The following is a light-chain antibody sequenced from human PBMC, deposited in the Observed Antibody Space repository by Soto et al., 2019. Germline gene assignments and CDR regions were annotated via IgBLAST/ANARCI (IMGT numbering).Light chain of an antibody. J-gene: IGKJ4*01. CDR2: DAS. Sequence: EIVLTQSPATLSLSPGERATLSCRASQSVSSYIAWYQQKPGQAPRLLIYDASNRATGIPARFSGSGSGTDFTLTISSLEPEDFAVYYCQQRSIFGGGTKVEIK. CDR3: QQRSI. CDR1: QSVSSY. V-gene: IGKV3-11*01.